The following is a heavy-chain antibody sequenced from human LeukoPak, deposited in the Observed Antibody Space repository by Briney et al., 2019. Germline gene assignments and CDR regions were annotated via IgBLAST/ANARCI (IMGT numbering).Heavy chain of an antibody. J-gene: IGHJ6*03. CDR1: GFNFSSYG. Sequence: GGSLRLSCAASGFNFSSYGMHWVRQAPGKGLEWVAFIRYDGNNKYYADSVKGRFTISRDNSKNTLYLQMNSLRAEDTAVYYCAKSVGGSSRRYYYMDVWGKGTTVTVSS. D-gene: IGHD1-26*01. V-gene: IGHV3-30*02. CDR2: IRYDGNNK. CDR3: AKSVGGSSRRYYYMDV.